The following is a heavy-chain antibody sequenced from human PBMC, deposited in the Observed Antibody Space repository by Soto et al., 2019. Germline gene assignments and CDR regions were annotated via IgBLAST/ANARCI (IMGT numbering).Heavy chain of an antibody. D-gene: IGHD3-22*01. CDR3: AKSPHWYYYDSSGSYYAY. CDR2: ISGSGGST. J-gene: IGHJ4*02. V-gene: IGHV3-23*01. CDR1: GFTFSSYA. Sequence: GGSLRLSCAASGFTFSSYAMSWVRQAPGKGLEWVSAISGSGGSTYYADSVKGRFTISRDNSKNTLCLQMNSLRAEDTAVYYCAKSPHWYYYDSSGSYYAYWGQGTLVTVSS.